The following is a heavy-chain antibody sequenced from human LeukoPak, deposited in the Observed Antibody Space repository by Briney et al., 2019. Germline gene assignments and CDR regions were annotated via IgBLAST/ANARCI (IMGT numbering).Heavy chain of an antibody. CDR1: GFTFSRSA. J-gene: IGHJ4*02. Sequence: GGSLRLSRAASGFTFSRSAMSWVRQAPGKGLEWVSAISGSDNTAHHADSVKGRFTISRDNSKNTLFLQMNSLSAEDTAVYYCAKTAWFGEAPGGDYWGQGILVTVSS. V-gene: IGHV3-23*01. CDR2: ISGSDNTA. CDR3: AKTAWFGEAPGGDY. D-gene: IGHD3-10*01.